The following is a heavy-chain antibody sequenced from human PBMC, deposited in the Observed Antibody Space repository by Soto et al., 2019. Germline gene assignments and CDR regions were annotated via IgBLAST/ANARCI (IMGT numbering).Heavy chain of an antibody. CDR2: IIALFGTT. V-gene: IGHV1-69*01. Sequence: QVQLVQSGAEVKKPGSSVKVSCKASGGSFRAFAITWGRQAPGQGLEWVGGIIALFGTTNYAQKFHGRVRMTADEPTSTAYMALSSLRSEDTAVYYCARTACSGIDCSDYIYYGMDVWGQGTAVAVS. D-gene: IGHD2-15*01. J-gene: IGHJ6*02. CDR3: ARTACSGIDCSDYIYYGMDV. CDR1: GGSFRAFA.